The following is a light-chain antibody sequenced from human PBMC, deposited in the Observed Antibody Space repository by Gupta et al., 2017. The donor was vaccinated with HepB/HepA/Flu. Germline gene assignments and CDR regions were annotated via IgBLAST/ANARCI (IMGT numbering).Light chain of an antibody. CDR2: EVN. CDR1: SRDVGSYNF. J-gene: IGLJ1*01. Sequence: QSASTQPASVSGSPAQSITLSCTGPSRDVGSYNFVSWYQQLAGKAHKLMIYEVNNCPAGVSNRFSGSKAGNTASLTISGLQAGDEADYYCCSHACNVTSVFGFGTKVTVL. V-gene: IGLV2-23*02. CDR3: CSHACNVTSV.